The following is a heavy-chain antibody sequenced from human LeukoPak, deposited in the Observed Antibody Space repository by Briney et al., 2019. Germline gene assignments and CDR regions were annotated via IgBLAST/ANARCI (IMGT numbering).Heavy chain of an antibody. CDR1: GGSISSNDYY. V-gene: IGHV4-31*03. Sequence: SETLSLTCNVSGGSISSNDYYWGWIRQYPGKGLEWIGYIYYSGSTYYNPSLKSRIIISVDTSKNQFSLKLSSVTAADTAVYYCASITRLTTTGTAGSGKYYFDYWGQGTLVTVSS. D-gene: IGHD1-1*01. CDR2: IYYSGST. J-gene: IGHJ4*02. CDR3: ASITRLTTTGTAGSGKYYFDY.